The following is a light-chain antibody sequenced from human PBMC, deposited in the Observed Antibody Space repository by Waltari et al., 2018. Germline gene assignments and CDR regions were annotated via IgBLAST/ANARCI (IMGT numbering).Light chain of an antibody. Sequence: QSALTQPASVSGSPGQSITISCTGTSSDVGGYNYVSWYQQHTGKAPKLSIYRVSNRPSGVSNRFSDSKSGNTASLTISGLQAEDEADYYCSSYTSSSRGVFGTGTKVTVL. CDR3: SSYTSSSRGV. J-gene: IGLJ1*01. CDR1: SSDVGGYNY. CDR2: RVS. V-gene: IGLV2-14*01.